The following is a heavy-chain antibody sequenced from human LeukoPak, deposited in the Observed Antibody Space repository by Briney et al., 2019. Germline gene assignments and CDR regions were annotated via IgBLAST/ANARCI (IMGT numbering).Heavy chain of an antibody. CDR1: GFTFSSSA. D-gene: IGHD5-12*01. CDR2: ISASGGST. J-gene: IGHJ4*02. CDR3: AKCPRVATREFDY. Sequence: GGSLRLSCAASGFTFSSSAMSWVRQVPGKGLEWVSGISASGGSTSYADSVRGRFTISRDNSKNTLYVQMNSLRDEDTAVYYCAKCPRVATREFDYWGQGTLVTVSS. V-gene: IGHV3-23*01.